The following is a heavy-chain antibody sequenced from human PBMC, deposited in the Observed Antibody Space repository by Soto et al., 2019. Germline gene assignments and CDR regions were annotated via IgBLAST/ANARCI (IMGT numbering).Heavy chain of an antibody. D-gene: IGHD4-17*01. CDR3: ARDDKDNYGGDGEGFGC. CDR2: IWFDGSNK. Sequence: GGSLRLSCAASGFTFSSYGMNWVRQAPGKGLEWVAVIWFDGSNKYYADSVKGRFTISRDNSKNRLYLQMNSLRAEDTAVYYFARDDKDNYGGDGEGFGCWVQGTQVTVSS. CDR1: GFTFSSYG. J-gene: IGHJ4*02. V-gene: IGHV3-33*01.